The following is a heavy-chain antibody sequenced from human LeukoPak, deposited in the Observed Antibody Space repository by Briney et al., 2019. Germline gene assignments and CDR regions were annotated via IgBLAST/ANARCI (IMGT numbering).Heavy chain of an antibody. CDR3: ARSEYYDAGSFDY. V-gene: IGHV1-46*01. J-gene: IGHJ4*02. Sequence: ASVKVSCKASGYTFTNHYINWVRQAPGQGLEWMGIINPITGGTDSAQKFQDRVTLTRDTSTTTFYMELGRLRSEDTAVYYCARSEYYDAGSFDYWGQGTLVTVSS. CDR1: GYTFTNHY. D-gene: IGHD3-10*01. CDR2: INPITGGT.